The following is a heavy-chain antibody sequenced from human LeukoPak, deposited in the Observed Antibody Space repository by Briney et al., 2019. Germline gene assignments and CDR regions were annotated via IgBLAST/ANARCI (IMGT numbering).Heavy chain of an antibody. J-gene: IGHJ4*02. CDR1: GFTFSSYS. Sequence: GGSLRLSCAASGFTFSSYSMNWVRQAPGKGLEWVSSISSSSSNIYYADSVKGRFTISRDNAKNSLFLQMNSLRAEDTAVYYCARDLAVPHAPFDYWGQGTLVTVSS. CDR2: ISSSSSNI. CDR3: ARDLAVPHAPFDY. D-gene: IGHD2-2*01. V-gene: IGHV3-21*01.